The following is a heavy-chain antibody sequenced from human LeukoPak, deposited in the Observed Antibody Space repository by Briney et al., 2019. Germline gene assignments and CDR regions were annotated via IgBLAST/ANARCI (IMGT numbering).Heavy chain of an antibody. CDR1: GFTFSSYS. J-gene: IGHJ4*02. Sequence: GGSLRLSCAASGFTFSSYSMNWVRQAPGKGLGWVSYISSSSSTIYYADSVKGRFTISRDNAKNSLYLQMNSLRAEDTAVYYCARAIDCSSTSCYNPDYWGQGTLVTVSS. D-gene: IGHD2-2*02. V-gene: IGHV3-48*01. CDR3: ARAIDCSSTSCYNPDY. CDR2: ISSSSSTI.